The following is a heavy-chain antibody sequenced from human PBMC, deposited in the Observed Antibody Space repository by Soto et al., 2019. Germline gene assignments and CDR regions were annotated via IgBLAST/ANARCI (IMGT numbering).Heavy chain of an antibody. Sequence: QVQLQESGPGLVKPSGTLSLTCAVSGGSISSSYYWSWIRQHPGKGLEWIGYIDYSGSTNYNPSLKSRANISGDTSKNQFSLKLSSVTAADTAVYYCARDVGHYYDSSGFDYWGQGTLVTVSS. CDR2: IDYSGST. D-gene: IGHD3-22*01. J-gene: IGHJ4*02. V-gene: IGHV4-31*11. CDR1: GGSISSSYY. CDR3: ARDVGHYYDSSGFDY.